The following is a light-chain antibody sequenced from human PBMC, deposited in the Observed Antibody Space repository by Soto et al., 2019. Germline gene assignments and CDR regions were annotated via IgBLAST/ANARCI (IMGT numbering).Light chain of an antibody. CDR2: GVS. V-gene: IGKV3-15*01. CDR1: QSVSSN. CDR3: QQYHNWPLPYT. J-gene: IGKJ2*01. Sequence: EIVMTQSPATLSVSPGERATLSCRASQSVSSNLAWYQKKPGRAPRLLIFGVSTRATGIPARFSGGGSGTEFTLTISGLQSEDFALYYCQQYHNWPLPYTFGQGTQLEIK.